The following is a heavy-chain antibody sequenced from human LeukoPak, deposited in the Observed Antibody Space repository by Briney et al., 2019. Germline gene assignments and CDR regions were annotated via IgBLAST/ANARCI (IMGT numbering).Heavy chain of an antibody. D-gene: IGHD2-2*01. CDR2: MNPNSGNT. Sequence: ASVKVSCKASGYTFTSYDINWVRQATGQGLEWMGWMNPNSGNTGYAQKFQGRVTMTRNTSISTAYMELSSLRSEDTAVYYCARVAVGYIVVVPAATRDRGYEFDYWGQGTLVTVSS. J-gene: IGHJ4*02. V-gene: IGHV1-8*01. CDR1: GYTFTSYD. CDR3: ARVAVGYIVVVPAATRDRGYEFDY.